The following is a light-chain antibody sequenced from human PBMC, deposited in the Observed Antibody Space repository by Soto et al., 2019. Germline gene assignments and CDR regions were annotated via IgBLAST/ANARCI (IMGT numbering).Light chain of an antibody. J-gene: IGLJ1*01. CDR2: GNS. CDR1: SSNIGAGYD. Sequence: QSVLTQPPSVSGAPGQRVTISCTGSSSNIGAGYDVHWYQHLPGTAPKLLIYGNSNRPSGVPDRFSGSKSGTSASLAITGLQAEDEADYYCQSSDSSLSGYVFRTGTKLTVL. CDR3: QSSDSSLSGYV. V-gene: IGLV1-40*01.